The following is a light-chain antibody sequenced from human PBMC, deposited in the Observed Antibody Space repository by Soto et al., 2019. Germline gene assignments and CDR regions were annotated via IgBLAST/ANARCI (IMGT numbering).Light chain of an antibody. J-gene: IGKJ2*01. CDR1: QSIINNY. Sequence: EVVLTQSPGTLSLSPGERVTLSCRASQSIINNYLAWYQQRPGQAPRLLIYGSSDRATGIPDRFSGSGSGTHLTLNISRLEPEDCAVYYCHQYGSSPPYTFGQGTKVEI. CDR3: HQYGSSPPYT. V-gene: IGKV3-20*01. CDR2: GSS.